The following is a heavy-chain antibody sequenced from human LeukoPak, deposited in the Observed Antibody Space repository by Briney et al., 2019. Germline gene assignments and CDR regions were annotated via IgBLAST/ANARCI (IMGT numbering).Heavy chain of an antibody. CDR1: GYTFTGYY. J-gene: IGHJ4*02. D-gene: IGHD3-22*01. Sequence: ASVKVSCKASGYTFTGYYMHWVRQAPGQGLEWMGWINPNSGGTNYAQKFQGRVTMTRDTSTSTVYMELSSLRSEDTAVYYCARGPIYDSSGYDYWGQGTLVTVSS. CDR2: INPNSGGT. V-gene: IGHV1-2*02. CDR3: ARGPIYDSSGYDY.